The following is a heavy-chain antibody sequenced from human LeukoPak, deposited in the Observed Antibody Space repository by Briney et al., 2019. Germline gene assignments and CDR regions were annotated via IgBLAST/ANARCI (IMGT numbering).Heavy chain of an antibody. CDR3: ARDGGSSSWYVGWFDP. CDR2: IYHSGST. D-gene: IGHD6-13*01. CDR1: GGSISIGGYS. V-gene: IGHV4-30-2*01. J-gene: IGHJ5*02. Sequence: SETLSLTCAVSGGSISIGGYSWSWIRQPPGKGLEWIGYIYHSGSTYYNPSLKSRVTISVDRSKNQFSLKLSSVTAADTAVYYCARDGGSSSWYVGWFDPWGQGTLVTVSS.